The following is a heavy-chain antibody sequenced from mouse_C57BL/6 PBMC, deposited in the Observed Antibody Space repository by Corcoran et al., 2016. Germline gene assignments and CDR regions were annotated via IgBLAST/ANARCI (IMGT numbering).Heavy chain of an antibody. D-gene: IGHD1-1*01. CDR1: GYTFTSYD. V-gene: IGHV1-85*01. CDR2: IYPRDGST. CDR3: ASLCTIPYGAWYFDV. J-gene: IGHJ1*03. Sequence: QVQLQQSGPELVKPGASVKLSCKASGYTFTSYDINWVKQRPGQGLEWIGWIYPRDGSTKYNEKFKGKATLTVDTSSSTAYMELHSLTSEDSAVYFCASLCTIPYGAWYFDVWGTGTTVTVSS.